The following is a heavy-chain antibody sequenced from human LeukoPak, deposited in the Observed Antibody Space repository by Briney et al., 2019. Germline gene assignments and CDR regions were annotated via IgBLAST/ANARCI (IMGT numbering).Heavy chain of an antibody. CDR2: MNPNSGNT. V-gene: IGHV1-8*01. Sequence: ASVKVSCKASGYTFTSYDINWVRQATGQGPEWMGWMNPNSGNTGYAQKFQGRVTMTRNTSISTAYMELSSLRSEDTAVYYCARGLEYYYDSSGFSDIWGQGTMVTVSS. J-gene: IGHJ3*02. CDR1: GYTFTSYD. CDR3: ARGLEYYYDSSGFSDI. D-gene: IGHD3-22*01.